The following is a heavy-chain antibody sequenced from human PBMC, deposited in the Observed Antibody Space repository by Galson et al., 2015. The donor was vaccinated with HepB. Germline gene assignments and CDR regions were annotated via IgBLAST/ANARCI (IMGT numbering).Heavy chain of an antibody. V-gene: IGHV1-58*01. J-gene: IGHJ4*02. D-gene: IGHD2-8*01. CDR1: GFTFTSSA. CDR3: AADTVQGDCTNGVCYSGY. Sequence: SVKVSCKASGFTFTSSAVQWVRQARGQRLEWIGWIVVGSGNTNYAQKFQERVTITRDMSTSTAYMELSSLRSEDTAVYYCAADTVQGDCTNGVCYSGYWGQGTLVTVSS. CDR2: IVVGSGNT.